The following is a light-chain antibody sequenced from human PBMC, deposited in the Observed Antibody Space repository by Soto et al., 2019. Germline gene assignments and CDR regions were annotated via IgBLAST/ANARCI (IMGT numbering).Light chain of an antibody. V-gene: IGKV1-39*01. CDR2: AAS. J-gene: IGKJ5*01. CDR1: QGIGSY. CDR3: QQSYSTPRA. Sequence: DIQMTQSPSSLSASVGDRVTITCRASQGIGSYLNWYQQKPGKAPKLLIYAASSLQSGVPSRFSGSGSGTDFTLTISSLQPEDFATYYCQQSYSTPRAFGQGTRLEIK.